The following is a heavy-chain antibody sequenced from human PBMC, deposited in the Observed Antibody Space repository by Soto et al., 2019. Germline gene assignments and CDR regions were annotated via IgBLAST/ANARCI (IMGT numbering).Heavy chain of an antibody. CDR1: GGTFSSYS. J-gene: IGHJ4*02. Sequence: QVQLVQSGAEVKKPGSSVKVSCKASGGTFSSYSISWVRQAPGQGLEWMGGIIPIFGTANYAQKFQGRVTITADEYTSTADRELSSLRSEDTAVYYCAIEYSSSPPYYPIGYWGQGTLVTVSS. CDR2: IIPIFGTA. D-gene: IGHD6-6*01. CDR3: AIEYSSSPPYYPIGY. V-gene: IGHV1-69*01.